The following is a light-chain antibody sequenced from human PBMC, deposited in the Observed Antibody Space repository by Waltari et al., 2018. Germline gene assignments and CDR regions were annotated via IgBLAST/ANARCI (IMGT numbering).Light chain of an antibody. CDR1: STDIGVYNY. Sequence: QSALTQPPSASGSPGQSVTISCTGTSTDIGVYNYVSWYQQHPGKAPKLLIYEVTERPPGVPDRFSGSKSGNTASLTVAGLQGEDEADYSCASFAGSNNLFGGGTKLTVL. J-gene: IGLJ2*01. CDR3: ASFAGSNNL. V-gene: IGLV2-8*01. CDR2: EVT.